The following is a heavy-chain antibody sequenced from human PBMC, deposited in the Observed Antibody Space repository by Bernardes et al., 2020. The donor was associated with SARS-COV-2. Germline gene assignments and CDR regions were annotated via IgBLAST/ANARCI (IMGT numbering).Heavy chain of an antibody. CDR3: ARECLFRSHWAFDI. V-gene: IGHV4-31*03. J-gene: IGHJ3*02. CDR2: IYYSGST. Sequence: SETLSLTCTVSGGSISSGGYYWSWIRQHPGKGLEWIGYIYYSGSTYYNPSLKSRVTISVDTSKNQFSLKLSSVTAADTAVYYCARECLFRSHWAFDIWGQGTMVTVSS. CDR1: GGSISSGGYY.